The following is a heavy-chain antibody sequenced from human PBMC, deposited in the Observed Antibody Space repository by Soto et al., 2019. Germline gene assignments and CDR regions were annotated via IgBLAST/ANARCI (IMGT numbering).Heavy chain of an antibody. CDR1: GGSISSGGYY. J-gene: IGHJ4*02. Sequence: PSETLSLTCTVSGGSISSGGYYWSWIRQHPGKGLEWIGYIYYSGSTYYNPSLKSRVTISVDTSKNQFSLKLSSVTAADTAVYYCARFDWSGYDFDYWGQGTLVTVSS. CDR2: IYYSGST. CDR3: ARFDWSGYDFDY. V-gene: IGHV4-31*03. D-gene: IGHD5-12*01.